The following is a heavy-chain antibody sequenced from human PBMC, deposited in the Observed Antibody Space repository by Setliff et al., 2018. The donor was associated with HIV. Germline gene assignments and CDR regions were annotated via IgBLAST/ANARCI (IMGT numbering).Heavy chain of an antibody. Sequence: SETLSLTCTVSGDSISGYYWSWIRHSPGKGLEWIGIIFPGGATNYNPSLTSRVTISVDTSKNHLFLKLTSVTTADTAVYFCAKSSPSIGYITDCWGQGAPVTVSS. V-gene: IGHV4-59*01. CDR3: AKSSPSIGYITDC. J-gene: IGHJ4*02. D-gene: IGHD5-12*01. CDR2: IFPGGAT. CDR1: GDSISGYY.